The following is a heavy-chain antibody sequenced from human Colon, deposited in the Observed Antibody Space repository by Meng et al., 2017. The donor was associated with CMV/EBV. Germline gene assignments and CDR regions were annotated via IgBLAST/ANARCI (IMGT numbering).Heavy chain of an antibody. J-gene: IGHJ4*02. V-gene: IGHV1-18*01. Sequence: SGYTFSSYGSSWVRQAPGQGLEWMGWISTYNGNTDYAQKFQGRVTMTTDTLTSTAYMELTSLKSDDTAVFYCARAREVGYSAYDYYDFWGQGTPVTVSS. CDR3: ARAREVGYSAYDYYDF. CDR1: GYTFSSYG. D-gene: IGHD5-12*01. CDR2: ISTYNGNT.